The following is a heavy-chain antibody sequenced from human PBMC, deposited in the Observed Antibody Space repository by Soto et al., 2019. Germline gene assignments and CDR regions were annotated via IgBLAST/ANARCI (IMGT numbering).Heavy chain of an antibody. V-gene: IGHV3-30*18. J-gene: IGHJ4*02. Sequence: GGSLRLSCAASGFTFSSYGMHWVRQAPGKGLEWVAVISYDGSNKYYADSVKGRFTISRDNSKNTLYLQMNSLRAEDTAVYYCANLYYDSSGYPNVLIDYWGQGTLVTSPQ. D-gene: IGHD3-22*01. CDR1: GFTFSSYG. CDR2: ISYDGSNK. CDR3: ANLYYDSSGYPNVLIDY.